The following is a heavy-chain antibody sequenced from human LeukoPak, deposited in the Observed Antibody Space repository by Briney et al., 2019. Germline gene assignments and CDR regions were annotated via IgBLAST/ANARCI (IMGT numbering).Heavy chain of an antibody. V-gene: IGHV4-4*07. CDR3: AGDYGDPRDWFDP. J-gene: IGHJ5*02. D-gene: IGHD4-17*01. Sequence: PAETLSLTCTVSGGSISTYYWNWIRQSARKSLEWIGRIYISGRTKYNPSLESRVTMSIDMTKKEISLKLRSVTAADTAIYYCAGDYGDPRDWFDPWGQGSLVTVSS. CDR2: IYISGRT. CDR1: GGSISTYY.